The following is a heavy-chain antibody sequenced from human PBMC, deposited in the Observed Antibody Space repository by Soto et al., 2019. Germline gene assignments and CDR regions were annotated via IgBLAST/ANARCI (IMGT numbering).Heavy chain of an antibody. CDR3: AKRRALSNNLFFDR. CDR1: GFSIHTGGVG. V-gene: IGHV2-5*01. Sequence: QITLKESDPTLVQPTETLTLTCTLSGFSIHTGGVGVGWIRHPPGKAPKWLALPYWNDDEWYNPSQRYRLSDTKYTAKNQVVLTMTHMDPMDTGTYYCAKRRALSNNLFFDRWGHRALVTVSS. CDR2: PYWNDDE. J-gene: IGHJ4*01. D-gene: IGHD1-1*01.